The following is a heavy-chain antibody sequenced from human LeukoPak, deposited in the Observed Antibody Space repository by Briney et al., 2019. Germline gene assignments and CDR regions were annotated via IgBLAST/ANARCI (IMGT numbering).Heavy chain of an antibody. D-gene: IGHD3-10*01. CDR1: GFTFDDYA. V-gene: IGHV3-43D*03. J-gene: IGHJ4*02. CDR3: AKDMIYRDAGSYLGGLIDY. CDR2: ISWDGDST. Sequence: GGSLRLSCAASGFTFDDYAMHWVRQTPGKGLEWVSLISWDGDSTSYADSVKGRFPISRDNNKSSLYLQMNSLRPEDTALYYCAKDMIYRDAGSYLGGLIDYWGQGTLVTVSS.